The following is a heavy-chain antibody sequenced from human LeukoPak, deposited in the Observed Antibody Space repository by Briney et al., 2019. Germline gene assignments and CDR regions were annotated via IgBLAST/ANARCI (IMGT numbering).Heavy chain of an antibody. V-gene: IGHV1-8*01. D-gene: IGHD3-22*01. CDR3: VRVVIDSSGSYYSFFDY. Sequence: ASEKVSCKASGYTFTYYDINWVRQATGQGLEWMGWMNPHNGNTGYAQKFQGTVTMTRDTSISTAYMELSSLRSEDTAVYYCVRVVIDSSGSYYSFFDYWGQGTLVTVSS. CDR1: GYTFTYYD. CDR2: MNPHNGNT. J-gene: IGHJ4*02.